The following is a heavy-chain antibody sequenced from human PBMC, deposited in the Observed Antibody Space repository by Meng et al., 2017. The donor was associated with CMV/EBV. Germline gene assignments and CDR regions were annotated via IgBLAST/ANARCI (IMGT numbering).Heavy chain of an antibody. Sequence: GGSLRLSCAASGFTFSSYSMNWVRQAPGKGLEWVSSISSSSGYIYYADSVKGRFTISRDNAKNSLYLQMNSLRAEDTAVYYCARYEGRRSFDYWGQGTLVTVSS. D-gene: IGHD2-8*01. CDR1: GFTFSSYS. CDR3: ARYEGRRSFDY. J-gene: IGHJ4*02. CDR2: ISSSSGYI. V-gene: IGHV3-21*01.